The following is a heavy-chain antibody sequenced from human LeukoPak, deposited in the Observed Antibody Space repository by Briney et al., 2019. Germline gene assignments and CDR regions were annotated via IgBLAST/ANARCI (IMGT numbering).Heavy chain of an antibody. CDR2: ISGSGGST. J-gene: IGHJ4*02. Sequence: GGSLRLSCAASGFTFSSYAMSWVRQAPGKGLEWVSAISGSGGSTYYADSVKGRFTISRDNSKNTLYLQMNSLRAEDTAVYYYARYYDSSGYYWGHFDYWGQGALVTVSS. D-gene: IGHD3-22*01. V-gene: IGHV3-23*01. CDR1: GFTFSSYA. CDR3: ARYYDSSGYYWGHFDY.